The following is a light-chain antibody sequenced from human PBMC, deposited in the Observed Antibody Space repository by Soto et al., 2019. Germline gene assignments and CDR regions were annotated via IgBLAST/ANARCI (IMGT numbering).Light chain of an antibody. CDR2: DVS. V-gene: IGLV2-14*01. CDR1: SSDVGGYNY. CDR3: SSYTSISTPVV. Sequence: QSALTQSASVSGSPGQSITISCTGTSSDVGGYNYVSWYQQHPGKAPKLMIYDVSNRPSGVSNRFSGSKSGNTASLTISGLQAEDEADYYCSSYTSISTPVVFGGGTKLTVL. J-gene: IGLJ2*01.